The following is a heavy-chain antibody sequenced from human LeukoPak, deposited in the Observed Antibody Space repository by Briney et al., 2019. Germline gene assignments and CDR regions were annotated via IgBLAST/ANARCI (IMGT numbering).Heavy chain of an antibody. J-gene: IGHJ4*02. CDR3: ARHLNSGLDY. CDR2: TYYTGNT. Sequence: KPSETLSLTCTVSGGSISGYFWSWIRQPPGKGLEFIGYTYYTGNTKYNPPLRSRVTISVDTSKNQFSLKLSSVTAADTALYYCARHLNSGLDYWGQGALVTVSS. V-gene: IGHV4-59*08. D-gene: IGHD6-19*01. CDR1: GGSISGYF.